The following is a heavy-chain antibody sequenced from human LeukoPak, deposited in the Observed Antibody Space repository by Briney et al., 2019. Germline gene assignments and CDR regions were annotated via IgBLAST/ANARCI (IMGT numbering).Heavy chain of an antibody. V-gene: IGHV3-48*03. J-gene: IGHJ6*02. D-gene: IGHD3-10*01. CDR1: GFTFSSYE. CDR2: ISSSGSTI. Sequence: GGSLRLSCAASGFTFSSYEMSWVRQAPGKGLEWVSYISSSGSTIYYADSVKGRFTISRDNAKNSLYLQMNSLRAEDTAVYYCARTAAWFGELSLYYYYGMDVWGQGTTVTVS. CDR3: ARTAAWFGELSLYYYYGMDV.